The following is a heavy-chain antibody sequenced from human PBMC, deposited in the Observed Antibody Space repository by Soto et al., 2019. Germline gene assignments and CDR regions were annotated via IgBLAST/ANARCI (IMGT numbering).Heavy chain of an antibody. CDR2: IIPILGIA. V-gene: IGHV1-69*02. D-gene: IGHD6-13*01. CDR1: GGTFSSYT. J-gene: IGHJ4*02. CDR3: ARGGYSLLYYFDY. Sequence: QVQLVQSGAEVKKPGSSVKVSCKASGGTFSSYTISLLRQSPGQGLEWMGRIIPILGIANYAQKFQGRVTITADKSTSTAYMELSSLRSEDTAVYYCARGGYSLLYYFDYWGQGTLVTVSS.